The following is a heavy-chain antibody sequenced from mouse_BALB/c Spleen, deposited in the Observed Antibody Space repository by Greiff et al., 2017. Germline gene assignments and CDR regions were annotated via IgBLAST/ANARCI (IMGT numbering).Heavy chain of an antibody. CDR3: TRKGTGGYYAMDY. CDR1: GYTFSSYW. D-gene: IGHD2-14*01. V-gene: IGHV1-9*01. J-gene: IGHJ4*01. Sequence: VQLQESGAELMKPGASVKISCKATGYTFSSYWIEWVKQRPGHGLEWIGEILPGSGSTNYNEKFKGKATFTADTSSNTAYMQLSSLTSEDSAVYYCTRKGTGGYYAMDYWGQGTSVTVSS. CDR2: ILPGSGST.